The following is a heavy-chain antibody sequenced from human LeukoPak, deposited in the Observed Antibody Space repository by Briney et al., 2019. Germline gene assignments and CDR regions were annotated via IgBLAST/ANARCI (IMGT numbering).Heavy chain of an antibody. CDR2: IYHSGST. V-gene: IGHV4-38-2*02. J-gene: IGHJ5*02. Sequence: PSETLSLTCAVSGYSISSGYCWDWIRQPPGKGLEWIGSIYHSGSTYYNPSLKSRVTISVDTSKNQFSLKLSSVTAADTAVYYCARDSSSWPTGGWFDPWGQGTLVTVSS. CDR1: GYSISSGYC. D-gene: IGHD6-13*01. CDR3: ARDSSSWPTGGWFDP.